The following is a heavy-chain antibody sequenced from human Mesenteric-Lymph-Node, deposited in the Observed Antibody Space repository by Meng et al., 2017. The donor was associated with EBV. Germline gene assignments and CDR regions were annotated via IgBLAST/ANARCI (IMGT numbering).Heavy chain of an antibody. CDR1: GFSVNSNY. V-gene: IGHV3-53*01. J-gene: IGHJ4*02. Sequence: EVQLVGSGGGLPRPGASLTLACAPSGFSVNSNYMSWVRQAPGKGLEWVAVIYRGGTTHYADSVKGRFTISRDDSKNTLYLQMNGLRAEDTAVYYCATPYLRLDYWGRGTLVTVSS. CDR2: IYRGGTT. D-gene: IGHD3-10*01. CDR3: ATPYLRLDY.